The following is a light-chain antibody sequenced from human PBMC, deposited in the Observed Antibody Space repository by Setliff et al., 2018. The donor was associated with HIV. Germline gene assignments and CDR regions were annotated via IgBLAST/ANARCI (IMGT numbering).Light chain of an antibody. CDR1: SSDVGSYNL. V-gene: IGLV2-23*02. Sequence: QSVLTQPASVSGSPGQSITLSCTGTSSDVGSYNLVSWFQQHPGKAPKLIIYEVSKRPSGVSSRFSGSKSGNTASLTISGLQAEDEADYYRCSYAGRYTPYVFGTGTKVTVL. J-gene: IGLJ1*01. CDR2: EVS. CDR3: CSYAGRYTPYV.